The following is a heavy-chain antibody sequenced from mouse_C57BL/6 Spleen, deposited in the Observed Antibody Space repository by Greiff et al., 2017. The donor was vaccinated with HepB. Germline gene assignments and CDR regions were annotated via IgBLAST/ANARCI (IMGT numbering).Heavy chain of an antibody. D-gene: IGHD1-1*01. J-gene: IGHJ4*01. CDR3: AREGTVVAPPYAMDY. CDR2: IHPNSGST. CDR1: GYTFTSYW. V-gene: IGHV1-64*01. Sequence: QVQLKQSGAELVKPGASVKLSCKASGYTFTSYWMHWVKQRPGQGLEWIGMIHPNSGSTNYNEKFKSKATLTVDKSSSTAYMQLSSLTSEDSAVYYCAREGTVVAPPYAMDYWGQGTSVTVSS.